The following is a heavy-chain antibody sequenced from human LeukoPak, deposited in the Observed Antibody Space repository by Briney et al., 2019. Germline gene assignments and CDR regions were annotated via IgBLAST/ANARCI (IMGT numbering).Heavy chain of an antibody. V-gene: IGHV3-23*01. CDR3: AKDRGPTTATTPFDY. D-gene: IGHD4-17*01. CDR2: ISGSGGST. J-gene: IGHJ4*02. CDR1: GFTFSSYA. Sequence: GGSLRLSCAASGFTFSSYAMSWVRQAPGKGLEWVSAISGSGGSTYYADSVKGRFTISRDNSKNTLYLQMNSLRAEDTAVYYCAKDRGPTTATTPFDYWGQGTLVTVSS.